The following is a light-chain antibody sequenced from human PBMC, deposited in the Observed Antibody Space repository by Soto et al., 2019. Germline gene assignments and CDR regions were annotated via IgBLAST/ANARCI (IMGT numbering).Light chain of an antibody. V-gene: IGLV1-40*01. CDR1: SSNIGTGYD. CDR2: GNS. J-gene: IGLJ2*01. CDR3: QSYDSNRSVV. Sequence: QSVLTQPPSVSGAPGQRVTISCTGSSSNIGTGYDVHWYQQLPGTAPKLLTYGNSNRPSGVPDRFSGSKSGTSASLAITGLQAEDEADYYCQSYDSNRSVVFGGGTKLTVL.